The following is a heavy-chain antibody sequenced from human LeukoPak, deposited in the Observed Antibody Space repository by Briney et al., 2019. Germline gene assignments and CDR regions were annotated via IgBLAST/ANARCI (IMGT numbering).Heavy chain of an antibody. Sequence: ASVKVSCKASGYTFTSYYMHWVRQAPGQGLEWMGIINPSGGSTSYAQKFQGRVTMTRDTSTSTVYMELSSLRSEDTAVYYCATPQQLGIPPRYYYYYGMDVWGQGTTVTVSS. CDR1: GYTFTSYY. CDR3: ATPQQLGIPPRYYYYYGMDV. D-gene: IGHD6-13*01. J-gene: IGHJ6*02. CDR2: INPSGGST. V-gene: IGHV1-46*01.